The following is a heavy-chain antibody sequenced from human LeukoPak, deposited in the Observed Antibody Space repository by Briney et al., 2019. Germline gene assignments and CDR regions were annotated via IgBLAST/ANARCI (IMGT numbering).Heavy chain of an antibody. V-gene: IGHV4-59*01. CDR1: GGSISSYY. Sequence: SETLSLTCTVSGGSISSYYWSWIRQPPGKGLEWIGCIYYSGSTDYNPSLKSRVTISVDTSKNQFSLKLRSVTAADTAVYYCARDSRFSSIAARYLDVFDIWGQGTMVTVSS. D-gene: IGHD6-6*01. CDR3: ARDSRFSSIAARYLDVFDI. CDR2: IYYSGST. J-gene: IGHJ3*02.